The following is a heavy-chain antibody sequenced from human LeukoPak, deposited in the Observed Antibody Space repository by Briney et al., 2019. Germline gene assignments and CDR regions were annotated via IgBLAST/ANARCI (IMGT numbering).Heavy chain of an antibody. CDR1: GFIFSSYS. Sequence: GGSLRLSCAASGFIFSSYSMNWVRQAPGKGLEWVSSISSDSYYIFYADSVKGRFTISRDNAKNSLYLQMNSLRAEGTAVYYCARSGPTRDYGMGVWGQGTTVTVS. V-gene: IGHV3-21*01. D-gene: IGHD1-26*01. CDR3: ARSGPTRDYGMGV. CDR2: ISSDSYYI. J-gene: IGHJ6*02.